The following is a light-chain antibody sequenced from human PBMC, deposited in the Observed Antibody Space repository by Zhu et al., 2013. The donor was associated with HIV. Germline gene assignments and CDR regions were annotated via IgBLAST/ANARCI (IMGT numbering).Light chain of an antibody. CDR3: CSYAGSYTYV. CDR1: SSNVGTNY. V-gene: IGLV1-47*01. CDR2: ATH. Sequence: QSVLTQPPSASGTPGQRVTISCSGSSSNVGTNYVYWYQQFPGMAPKLVTHATHQRPSGVPDRFSGSKSGNTASLTISGLQAEDEADYYCCSYAGSYTYVFGTGTKVTVL. J-gene: IGLJ1*01.